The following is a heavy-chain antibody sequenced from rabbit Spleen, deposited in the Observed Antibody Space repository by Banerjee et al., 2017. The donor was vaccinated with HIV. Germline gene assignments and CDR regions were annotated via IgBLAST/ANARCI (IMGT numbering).Heavy chain of an antibody. CDR1: GFSFTSSDY. D-gene: IGHD7-1*01. CDR3: ARDTGTSFSSYGMDL. J-gene: IGHJ6*01. Sequence: QDQLVESGGGLVQPEGSLTLTCTASGFSFTSSDYMCWVRQAPGKGLEWIACIAGDSSGFTYSATWAKGRFTCSKTSSTTVTLQMTSLTVADTATYFCARDTGTSFSSYGMDLWGPGTLVTVS. CDR2: IAGDSSGFT. V-gene: IGHV1S45*01.